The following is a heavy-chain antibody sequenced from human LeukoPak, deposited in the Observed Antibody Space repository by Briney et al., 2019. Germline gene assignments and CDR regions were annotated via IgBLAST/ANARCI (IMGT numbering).Heavy chain of an antibody. CDR3: AASRARGAFDI. Sequence: SETLSLTCAVYGGSFSGYYWSWIRQPPGKGLEWIGEINHSGSTNYNPSLKSRVTISVDTSKNQFSLKLSSVTAADTAVYYCAASRARGAFDIWGQGTMVTFSS. J-gene: IGHJ3*02. V-gene: IGHV4-34*01. CDR2: INHSGST. CDR1: GGSFSGYY. D-gene: IGHD3-10*01.